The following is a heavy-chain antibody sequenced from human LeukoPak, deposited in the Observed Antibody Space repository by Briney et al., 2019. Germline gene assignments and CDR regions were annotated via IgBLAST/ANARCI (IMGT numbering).Heavy chain of an antibody. Sequence: GRSLRLSCAASGFTFSSYGMHWVRQAPGKGLEWVAVISYDGSNKYYADSVKGRFTISRGNSKNTLYLQMNSLRAEDTAVYYCATGYGERRLLPVYGFYFDSWGLGTLLTVSS. CDR3: ATGYGERRLLPVYGFYFDS. V-gene: IGHV3-30*03. CDR2: ISYDGSNK. J-gene: IGHJ4*02. CDR1: GFTFSSYG. D-gene: IGHD3-10*01.